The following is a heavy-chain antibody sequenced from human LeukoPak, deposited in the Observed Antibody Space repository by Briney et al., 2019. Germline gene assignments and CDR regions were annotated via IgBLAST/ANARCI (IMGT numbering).Heavy chain of an antibody. CDR1: GFTFSGSS. D-gene: IGHD2-21*01. CDR3: ARSILFAFGI. V-gene: IGHV3-53*01. CDR2: IYNDGST. Sequence: GGSLRLSCAASGFTFSGSSMNWVRQAPGKGLEWVSIIYNDGSTYYADSMKGRFTISRDNSKNTLYLQVNSLRAEDTAMYYCARSILFAFGIWGQGTMVTVSS. J-gene: IGHJ3*02.